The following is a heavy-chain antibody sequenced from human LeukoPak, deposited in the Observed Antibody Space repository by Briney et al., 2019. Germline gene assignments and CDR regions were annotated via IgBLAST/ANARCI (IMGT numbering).Heavy chain of an antibody. CDR3: ARAVYYYGSGSQFDY. CDR1: GYSISSGYY. J-gene: IGHJ4*02. V-gene: IGHV4-38-2*02. Sequence: SETLSLTCTVSGYSISSGYYWGWIRQPPGKGLEWIGSIYYSGSTYYNPSLKSRVTISVDTSKNQFSLKLSSVTAADTAVYYCARAVYYYGSGSQFDYWGQGTLVTVSS. CDR2: IYYSGST. D-gene: IGHD3-10*01.